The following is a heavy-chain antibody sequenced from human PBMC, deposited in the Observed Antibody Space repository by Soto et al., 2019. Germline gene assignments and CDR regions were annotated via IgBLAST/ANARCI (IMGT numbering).Heavy chain of an antibody. CDR2: INPNGGVT. D-gene: IGHD5-12*01. J-gene: IGHJ6*03. CDR1: GDTFNDYY. Sequence: QVQLVQSGAEVKKPGASVTVSCRSSGDTFNDYYIHWVRQAPGQGLEWMGWINPNGGVTKYAQKFHDWVTMTRDTSIRTVYMQLSRLRSDDTAVYYCARESGGATATLDYYYFYMDVWGTGTTVTVSS. V-gene: IGHV1-2*04. CDR3: ARESGGATATLDYYYFYMDV.